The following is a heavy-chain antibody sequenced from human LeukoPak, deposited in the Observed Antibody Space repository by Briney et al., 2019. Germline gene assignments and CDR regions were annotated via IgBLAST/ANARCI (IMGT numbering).Heavy chain of an antibody. Sequence: PGGSLRLSCAASGFTFSSYEMNWVRQAPGKGLEWVSYISSSGSTIYYADSVKGRFTISRDNAKNSLYLQMNSLRAEDTAVYYCAGLWLGELFVFDYWGQGTLVTVSS. CDR1: GFTFSSYE. V-gene: IGHV3-48*03. D-gene: IGHD3-10*01. J-gene: IGHJ4*02. CDR3: AGLWLGELFVFDY. CDR2: ISSSGSTI.